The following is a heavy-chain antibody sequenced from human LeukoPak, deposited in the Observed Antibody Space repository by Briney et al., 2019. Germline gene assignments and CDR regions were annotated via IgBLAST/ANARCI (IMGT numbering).Heavy chain of an antibody. CDR1: GGSFSGYY. V-gene: IGHV4-34*01. Sequence: SETLSLTCAVCGGSFSGYYWSWIRQPPGKGLEWIGEINHSGSTNYNPSLKSRVTISVDTSKNQFSLKLSSVTAADTAVYYCARHPPLKYDFWSGYYRRDYYYGMDVWGQGTTVTVSS. CDR2: INHSGST. J-gene: IGHJ6*02. CDR3: ARHPPLKYDFWSGYYRRDYYYGMDV. D-gene: IGHD3/OR15-3a*01.